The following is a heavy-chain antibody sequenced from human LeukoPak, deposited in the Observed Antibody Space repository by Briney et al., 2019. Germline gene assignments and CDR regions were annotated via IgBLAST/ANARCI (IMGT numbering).Heavy chain of an antibody. D-gene: IGHD3-22*01. CDR3: ARDKWFTTYYYYGMDV. J-gene: IGHJ6*02. CDR2: IYYSGST. Sequence: SETLSLTCTVSGGSVSSGSYYWSWIRQPPGKGLEWIGYIYYSGSTNYSPSLKSRVTISVDTSKNQFSLKLSSVTAADTAVYYCARDKWFTTYYYYGMDVWGQGTTVTVSS. CDR1: GGSVSSGSYY. V-gene: IGHV4-61*01.